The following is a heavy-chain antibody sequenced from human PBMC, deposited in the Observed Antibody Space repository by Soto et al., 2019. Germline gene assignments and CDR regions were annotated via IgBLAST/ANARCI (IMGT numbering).Heavy chain of an antibody. CDR2: IYPGDSDT. J-gene: IGHJ5*02. D-gene: IGHD3-10*01. Sequence: HSLKISCKGSGYSFTSYWIGWVRQMPGKGLEWMGIIYPGDSDTRYSPSFQGQVTISADKSISTAYLQWSSLKASDTAMYYCARHARDYYGSGSYNWFDPWGQGTLVTVSS. CDR3: ARHARDYYGSGSYNWFDP. CDR1: GYSFTSYW. V-gene: IGHV5-51*01.